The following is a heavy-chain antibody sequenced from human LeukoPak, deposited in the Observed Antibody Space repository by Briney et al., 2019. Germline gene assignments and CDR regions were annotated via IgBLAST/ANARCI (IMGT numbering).Heavy chain of an antibody. Sequence: SEALSLTCTVSGGSISGHYWTWIRQPPGKGLEWIGQIHYSGRPDYNPSLKSRVTISVDTSKNQLSLKVTSVTGADTAVYYCARFGVDYDMDVWGQGTTVTVSS. CDR1: GGSISGHY. V-gene: IGHV4-59*11. D-gene: IGHD3-16*01. CDR3: ARFGVDYDMDV. J-gene: IGHJ6*02. CDR2: IHYSGRP.